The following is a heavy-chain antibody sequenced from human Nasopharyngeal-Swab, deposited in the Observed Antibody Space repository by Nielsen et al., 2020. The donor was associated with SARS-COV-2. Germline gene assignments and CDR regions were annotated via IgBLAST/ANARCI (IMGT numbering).Heavy chain of an antibody. V-gene: IGHV3-73*01. Sequence: GESLKISCAASGFIFSGSAMHWVRQASGKGLEWVGRIGDKDHNYATTYGAAVKGRFIISRDDSKNTAFLQMDSLKTEDTALYYCTTDYYFDYWGQGTLVTVSS. CDR2: IGDKDHNYAT. J-gene: IGHJ4*02. CDR1: GFIFSGSA. CDR3: TTDYYFDY.